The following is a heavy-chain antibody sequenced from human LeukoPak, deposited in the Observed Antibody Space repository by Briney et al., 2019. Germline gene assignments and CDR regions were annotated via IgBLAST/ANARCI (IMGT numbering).Heavy chain of an antibody. Sequence: ASVKVSCKASGYTFTGYYMHWVRQAPGQGLEWMGWINPNSGGTKYAQKFQGRFTMTRDTSINTAYMELSWLRSDDTAIYYCARDPSHYYYTDVWGKGTTVIVSS. CDR3: ARDPSHYYYTDV. V-gene: IGHV1-2*02. J-gene: IGHJ6*03. CDR2: INPNSGGT. CDR1: GYTFTGYY.